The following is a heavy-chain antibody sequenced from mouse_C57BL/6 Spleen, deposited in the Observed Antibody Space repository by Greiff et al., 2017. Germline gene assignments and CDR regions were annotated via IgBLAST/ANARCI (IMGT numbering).Heavy chain of an antibody. CDR3: AREGMRDWYFDV. V-gene: IGHV5-6*01. CDR1: GFTFSSYG. CDR2: ISGGGSYT. J-gene: IGHJ1*03. Sequence: EVQGVESGGDLVKPGGSLKLSCAASGFTFSSYGMSWVRQTPDKRLEWVATISGGGSYTYYPDSVKGRFTISRDNAKNTLYLQMSSLKSEDTAMYYCAREGMRDWYFDVWGTGTTVTVSS.